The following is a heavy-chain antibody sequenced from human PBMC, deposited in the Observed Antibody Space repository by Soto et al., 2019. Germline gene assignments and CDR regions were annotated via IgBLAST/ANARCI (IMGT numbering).Heavy chain of an antibody. CDR3: ARDPVGATALDY. V-gene: IGHV3-21*01. J-gene: IGHJ4*02. Sequence: GGSLRLSCADSGFTFSSYSMNWVRQAPGKGLEWVSSISSSSSYIYYADSVKGRFTISRDNAKNSLYLQMNSLRAEDTAVYYCARDPVGATALDYWGQGTLVTVSS. CDR1: GFTFSSYS. D-gene: IGHD1-26*01. CDR2: ISSSSSYI.